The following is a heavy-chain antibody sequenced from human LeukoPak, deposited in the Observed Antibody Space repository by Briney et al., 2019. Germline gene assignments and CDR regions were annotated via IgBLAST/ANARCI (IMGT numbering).Heavy chain of an antibody. CDR1: GGSISSSSYY. CDR3: ARLNYYGSGTL. D-gene: IGHD3-10*01. Sequence: SETLSLTCTVSGGSISSSSYYWGWIRQPPGKGLEWIGSIYYSGSTYYNPSLKSRVTISVDTSKNQFSLKLSSVTAADTAVYYCARLNYYGSGTLWGQGTLVTVSP. V-gene: IGHV4-39*01. CDR2: IYYSGST. J-gene: IGHJ4*02.